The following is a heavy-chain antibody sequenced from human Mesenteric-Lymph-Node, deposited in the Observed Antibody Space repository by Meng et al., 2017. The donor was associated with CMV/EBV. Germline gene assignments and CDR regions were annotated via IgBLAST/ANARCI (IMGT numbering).Heavy chain of an antibody. Sequence: GESLKISCAASGFTFSDYYMSWVRQAPGKGLEWVGFIRSKAYGGTTEYAASVKGRFTISRDDSKSIAYLQMNSLKTEDTAVYYCTRVDSYYDFWSGLDYWGQGTLVTVSS. J-gene: IGHJ4*02. CDR1: GFTFSDYY. V-gene: IGHV3-49*04. CDR2: IRSKAYGGTT. D-gene: IGHD3-3*01. CDR3: TRVDSYYDFWSGLDY.